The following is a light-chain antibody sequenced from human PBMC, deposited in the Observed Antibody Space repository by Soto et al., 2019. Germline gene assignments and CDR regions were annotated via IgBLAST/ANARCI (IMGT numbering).Light chain of an antibody. CDR1: DSNIGPNT. CDR3: AAWDDSLNAYV. CDR2: NND. V-gene: IGLV1-44*01. J-gene: IGLJ1*01. Sequence: QSVLTQPPSASGTPGQRVTISCSGGDSNIGPNTVNSYLQVPGTAPKLLIHNNDQRPSGVPDRISGSKSGTSASLAISGLHSDDEADYYCAAWDDSLNAYVFGMGTMLTVL.